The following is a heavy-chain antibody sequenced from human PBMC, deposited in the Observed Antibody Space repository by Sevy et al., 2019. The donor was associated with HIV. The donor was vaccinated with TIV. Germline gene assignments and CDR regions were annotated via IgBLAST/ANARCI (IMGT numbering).Heavy chain of an antibody. Sequence: ASVKVSCKVSGYTLIQLSMHWVLQVPGKGLEWMGSFDPEDGETIYAQKFQGRVTMTEDTSTDTAYMELSSLKSEDTAIFYCAITKDYYDSSGYPFDYWGQRTLVTVSS. V-gene: IGHV1-24*01. CDR1: GYTLIQLS. CDR3: AITKDYYDSSGYPFDY. J-gene: IGHJ4*02. CDR2: FDPEDGET. D-gene: IGHD3-22*01.